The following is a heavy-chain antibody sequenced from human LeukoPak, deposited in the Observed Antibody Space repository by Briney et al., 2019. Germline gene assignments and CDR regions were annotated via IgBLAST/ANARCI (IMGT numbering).Heavy chain of an antibody. D-gene: IGHD2-2*01. J-gene: IGHJ4*02. CDR1: GYTFSSSW. CDR3: AKHHCSSTTCYTYYFEY. Sequence: GESLKISCKGSGYTFSSSWIGWVRQMPGKGLEWMGIIYPGDPDTRYNPPFQGQVTISADKSISTTYLQWSSLKASDTAIYYCAKHHCSSTTCYTYYFEYWGQGTRVTVSS. CDR2: IYPGDPDT. V-gene: IGHV5-51*01.